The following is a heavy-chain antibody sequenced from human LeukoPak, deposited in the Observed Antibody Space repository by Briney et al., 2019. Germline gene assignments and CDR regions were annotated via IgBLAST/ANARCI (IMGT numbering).Heavy chain of an antibody. Sequence: SETLSLTCAVYGGSFSGYYWSWIRQPPGKGLEWIGEIYHSGSTNYNPSLKSRVTISVDKSKNQFSLKLSSVTAADTAVYYCARALWLATDAFDIWGQGTMVTVSS. CDR1: GGSFSGYY. V-gene: IGHV4-34*01. CDR2: IYHSGST. CDR3: ARALWLATDAFDI. J-gene: IGHJ3*02. D-gene: IGHD5-18*01.